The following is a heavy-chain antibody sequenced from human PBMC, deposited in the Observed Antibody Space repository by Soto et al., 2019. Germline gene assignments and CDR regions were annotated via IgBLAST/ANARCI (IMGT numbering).Heavy chain of an antibody. CDR1: GFTFSSYA. J-gene: IGHJ2*01. Sequence: EVQLLESGGGLVQPGGSLRLSCAASGFTFSSYAMSWVRQAPGKGLEWVSAISGSGGSTYYADSVKGRFTISRDNSKNALYLQMNSLRAEDTAVYYCAVSIAARPGDWYFDLWGRGTLVTVSS. CDR2: ISGSGGST. CDR3: AVSIAARPGDWYFDL. D-gene: IGHD6-6*01. V-gene: IGHV3-23*01.